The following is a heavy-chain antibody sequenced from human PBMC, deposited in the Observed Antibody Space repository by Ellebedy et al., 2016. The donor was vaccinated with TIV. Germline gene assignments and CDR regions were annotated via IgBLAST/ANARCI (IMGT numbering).Heavy chain of an antibody. Sequence: GESLKISCAASGFTFSDHYMTWIRQAPGKGLEWVSYISSRSETKYYSDSVKGRFTISRDNAKNSLYLQMNSLRAEDTAVYYCATIAAAREDYWGQGTLVTVSS. V-gene: IGHV3-11*04. CDR1: GFTFSDHY. J-gene: IGHJ4*02. CDR3: ATIAAAREDY. D-gene: IGHD6-25*01. CDR2: ISSRSETK.